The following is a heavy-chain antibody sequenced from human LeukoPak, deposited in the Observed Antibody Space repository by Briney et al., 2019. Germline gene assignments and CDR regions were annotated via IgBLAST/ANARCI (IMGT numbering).Heavy chain of an antibody. Sequence: ASVKASCKPSGYTFPGYGISWVRQAPGQGLEWMGWFSASNGNTNYAQKPQGRVTMTTDTSTSTAYKELKSLRSDDAAVYYCARDAAVVSAILDAFDIWGQGTMVTVS. CDR1: GYTFPGYG. D-gene: IGHD2-21*01. CDR2: FSASNGNT. V-gene: IGHV1-18*01. J-gene: IGHJ3*02. CDR3: ARDAAVVSAILDAFDI.